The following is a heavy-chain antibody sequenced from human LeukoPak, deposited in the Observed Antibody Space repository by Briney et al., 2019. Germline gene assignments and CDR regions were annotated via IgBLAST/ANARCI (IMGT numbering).Heavy chain of an antibody. Sequence: PGGSLRLSCAASGFTFSTYWMHWVRQAPGKGLVWVSRINSDGSSTSYADSVKGRFTISRDNAKNTLYLQMNSLRAEDTAVYYCAKSDDYGDLDYWGQGTLVTVSS. CDR1: GFTFSTYW. CDR3: AKSDDYGDLDY. D-gene: IGHD4-17*01. J-gene: IGHJ4*02. CDR2: INSDGSST. V-gene: IGHV3-74*01.